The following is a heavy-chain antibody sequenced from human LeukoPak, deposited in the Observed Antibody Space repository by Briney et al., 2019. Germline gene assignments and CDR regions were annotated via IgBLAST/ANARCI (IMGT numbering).Heavy chain of an antibody. CDR3: ARSGNYYGSGRLTFGYYYYGMDV. CDR1: GFTFSSYA. Sequence: PGGSLRLSCAASGFTFSSYAMSWVRQAPGKGLEWVSAISGSGGSTYYADSVKGRFTISRDNSKNTLYLQMNSLRAEDTAVYYCARSGNYYGSGRLTFGYYYYGMDVWGQGTTVTVSS. V-gene: IGHV3-23*01. D-gene: IGHD3-10*01. J-gene: IGHJ6*02. CDR2: ISGSGGST.